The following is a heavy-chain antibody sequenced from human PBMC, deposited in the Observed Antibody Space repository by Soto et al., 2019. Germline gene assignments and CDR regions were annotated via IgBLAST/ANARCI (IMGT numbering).Heavy chain of an antibody. J-gene: IGHJ4*02. CDR2: IYYSGST. D-gene: IGHD3-9*01. V-gene: IGHV4-30-4*01. CDR1: GGSISSGDYY. CDR3: ARAFDILTRYYSDY. Sequence: SETLSLTCTVSGGSISSGDYYWSWIRQPPGKGLEWIGYIYYSGSTYYNPSLKSRVTISVDTSKNQFSLKLSSVTAADTAVYYCARAFDILTRYYSDYWGQGTLVTVSS.